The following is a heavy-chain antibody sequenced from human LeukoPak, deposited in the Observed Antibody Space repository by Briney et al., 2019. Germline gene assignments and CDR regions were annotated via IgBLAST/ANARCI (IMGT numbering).Heavy chain of an antibody. D-gene: IGHD6-6*01. CDR2: IYYSGST. Sequence: PSETLSLTCTVPGGSISSSSYYWGWIRQPPGKGLEWIGSIYYSGSTYYNPSLKSRVTISVDTSKNQFSLKLSSVTAADTAVYYCARHEYIAARPDYWGQGTLVTVSS. J-gene: IGHJ4*02. CDR3: ARHEYIAARPDY. V-gene: IGHV4-39*01. CDR1: GGSISSSSYY.